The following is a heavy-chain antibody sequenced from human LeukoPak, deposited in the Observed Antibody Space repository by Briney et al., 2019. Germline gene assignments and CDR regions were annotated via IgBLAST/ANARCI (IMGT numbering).Heavy chain of an antibody. CDR3: ARGGGIYGLWDY. CDR1: GFTFSSHW. Sequence: GGSLRLFCAASGFTFSSHWMHWVRQAPGKGLVWVSRIYSDGSSYTADSVKGRFTISRDNAKDTLYLQMNSLRVEDTAVYYCARGGGIYGLWDYWGQGTLVTVSS. V-gene: IGHV3-74*03. D-gene: IGHD1-26*01. J-gene: IGHJ4*02. CDR2: IYSDGSSY.